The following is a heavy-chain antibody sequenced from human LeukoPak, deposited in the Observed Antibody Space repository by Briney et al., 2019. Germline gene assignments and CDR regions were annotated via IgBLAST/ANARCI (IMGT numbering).Heavy chain of an antibody. V-gene: IGHV3-23*01. CDR1: GFTFSSYA. Sequence: GGSLRLSCAASGFTFSSYAMSWVRQAPGEGLEWVSTISPSGGSTFYADSVKGRFTIFRDNSKNTLYLQMNNLRVDDTAVYYCAKDPYSGSPRCFDYWGQGTVVAASS. D-gene: IGHD1-26*01. J-gene: IGHJ4*02. CDR3: AKDPYSGSPRCFDY. CDR2: ISPSGGST.